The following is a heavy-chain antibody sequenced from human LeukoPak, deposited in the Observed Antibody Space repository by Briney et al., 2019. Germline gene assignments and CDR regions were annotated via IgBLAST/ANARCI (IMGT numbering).Heavy chain of an antibody. CDR1: GGSISSSSYY. J-gene: IGHJ5*02. CDR2: IYYSGST. CDR3: ARDLSHSIRDGSCYWCAGDVWFDP. V-gene: IGHV4-39*07. D-gene: IGHD2-2*01. Sequence: SETLSLTCTVSGGSISSSSYYWGWIRQPPGKGLEWIGSIYYSGSTYYNPSLKSRVTISVDTSKNQFSLKLSSVTAADTAVYYCARDLSHSIRDGSCYWCAGDVWFDPWGQGTLVTVSS.